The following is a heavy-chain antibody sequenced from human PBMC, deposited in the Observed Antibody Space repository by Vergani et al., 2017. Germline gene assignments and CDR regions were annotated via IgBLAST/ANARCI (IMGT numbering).Heavy chain of an antibody. V-gene: IGHV3-21*06. Sequence: EAYLVQSGGGLVTPGGSLRLSCAASGFNFPSFTMNWVRQAPGRGLEWISSIKFPPGEIFYADSVKGRFTISRDNVKNVLFLQMENLRAADTGVYFCARDITASVKSPPHLDWFDPWGQGSLVTVSS. CDR2: IKFPPGEI. D-gene: IGHD4-17*01. CDR3: ARDITASVKSPPHLDWFDP. J-gene: IGHJ5*02. CDR1: GFNFPSFT.